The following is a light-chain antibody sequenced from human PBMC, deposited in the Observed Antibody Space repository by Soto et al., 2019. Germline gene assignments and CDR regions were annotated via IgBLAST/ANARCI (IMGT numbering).Light chain of an antibody. CDR2: EVS. V-gene: IGLV2-14*01. CDR3: SSYTSSTSYV. CDR1: NSDVGGYNY. J-gene: IGLJ1*01. Sequence: ALTQPASVSGSPGQSITISCTGTNSDVGGYNYVSWYQQHPGKAPKLMIYEVSNRPSGVSNRFSGSKSGNTASLTISGLQAEDEADYYCSSYTSSTSYVFGTGTQLTVL.